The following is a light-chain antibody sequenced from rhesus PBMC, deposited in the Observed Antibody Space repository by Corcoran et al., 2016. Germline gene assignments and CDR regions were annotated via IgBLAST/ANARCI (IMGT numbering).Light chain of an antibody. CDR3: SSDASSSTYV. CDR1: SSDIGGYNR. Sequence: QAAPTQSPSVSGSPGQSLTISCPGTSSDIGGYNRVSWYQQHPGKAPKLMIYAVSKRPSGVSDRVSGSKSGNTASLTIAGLPAEDGADYYCSSDASSSTYVFGSGTKLTV. CDR2: AVS. V-gene: IGLV2-13*03. J-gene: IGLJ6*01.